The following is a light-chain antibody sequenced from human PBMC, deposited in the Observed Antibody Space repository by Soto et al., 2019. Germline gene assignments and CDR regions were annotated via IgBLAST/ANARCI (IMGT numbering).Light chain of an antibody. CDR3: QQDNSYPWT. Sequence: DIQMTQSPSTLSASVGDRVTITCRASQSISSWLAWYQQKPGKAPKLLIYKASSLESGVPSRFSGSGSGTEFNLTISSLQPDDFATYDCQQDNSYPWTFGQGTKVEIK. V-gene: IGKV1-5*03. J-gene: IGKJ1*01. CDR1: QSISSW. CDR2: KAS.